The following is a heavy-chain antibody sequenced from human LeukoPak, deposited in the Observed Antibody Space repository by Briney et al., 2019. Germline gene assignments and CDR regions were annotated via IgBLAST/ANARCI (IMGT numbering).Heavy chain of an antibody. J-gene: IGHJ4*02. CDR3: AREVRSSSSH. V-gene: IGHV3-21*01. Sequence: GGSLRLSCAASGFTFSSYAMSWVRQAPGKGLEWVSSISSSSSYIYYADSVKGRFTISRDNAKNSLYLQMNSLRAEDTAVYYCAREVRSSSSHWGQGTLVTVSS. D-gene: IGHD6-6*01. CDR1: GFTFSSYA. CDR2: ISSSSSYI.